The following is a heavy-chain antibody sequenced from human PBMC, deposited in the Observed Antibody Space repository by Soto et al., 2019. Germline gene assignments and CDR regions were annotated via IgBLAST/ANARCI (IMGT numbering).Heavy chain of an antibody. J-gene: IGHJ6*03. D-gene: IGHD3-3*01. CDR3: ARVGSSVGLEWLFNYYYMDV. CDR1: GFTFSSYW. V-gene: IGHV3-7*01. Sequence: EVQLVESGGGLVQPGGSLRLSCAASGFTFSSYWMSWVRQAPGKGLEWVANIKQDGSEKYYVDSVKGRFTISRDNAKNSLYLQMNSLRAEDTAVYYCARVGSSVGLEWLFNYYYMDVWGKGTTVTVSS. CDR2: IKQDGSEK.